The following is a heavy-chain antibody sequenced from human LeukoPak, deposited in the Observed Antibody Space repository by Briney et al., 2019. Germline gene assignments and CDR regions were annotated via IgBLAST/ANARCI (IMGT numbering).Heavy chain of an antibody. CDR3: ARHISSGGTYAHFDG. V-gene: IGHV4-59*08. D-gene: IGHD1-26*01. CDR2: IYYSGST. CDR1: GGSISSYY. Sequence: SETLSLTCTVSGGSISSYYWSWIRQPPGKGLEWIGYIYYSGSTIYNPSLKSRVTISVDTPKNQFSLKLSSVTAADTAVYYCARHISSGGTYAHFDGWGQGTLVTVSS. J-gene: IGHJ4*02.